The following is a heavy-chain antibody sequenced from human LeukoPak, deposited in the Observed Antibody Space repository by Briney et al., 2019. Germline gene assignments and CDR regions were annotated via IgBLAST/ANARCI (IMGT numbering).Heavy chain of an antibody. Sequence: GGSLRLSCAASGFTFSSYSMNWVRQAPGKGLEWVSAISGSGGSTYYADSVKGRFTISRDNSKNTLYLQMNSLRAEDTAVYYCAKIVGAPYTPRAFDIWGQGTMVTVSS. V-gene: IGHV3-23*01. J-gene: IGHJ3*02. CDR2: ISGSGGST. CDR3: AKIVGAPYTPRAFDI. D-gene: IGHD1-26*01. CDR1: GFTFSSYS.